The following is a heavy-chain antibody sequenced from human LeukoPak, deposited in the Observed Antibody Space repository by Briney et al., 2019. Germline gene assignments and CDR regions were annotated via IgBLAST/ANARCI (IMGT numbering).Heavy chain of an antibody. J-gene: IGHJ4*02. D-gene: IGHD3-9*01. CDR2: ISGSGGST. V-gene: IGHV3-23*01. CDR1: GFSFSSYA. CDR3: AKNLLTGYPNY. Sequence: GGSLRLSCAASGFSFSSYALCSVCQAPGKRLEWVSAISGSGGSTFYADSVKGRFTISRDNSKNTLYLQMTSLRAEDTAVYYCAKNLLTGYPNYWGQGTLVSVSS.